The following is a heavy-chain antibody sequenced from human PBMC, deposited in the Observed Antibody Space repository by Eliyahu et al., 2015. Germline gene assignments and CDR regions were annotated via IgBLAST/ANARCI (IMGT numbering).Heavy chain of an antibody. CDR3: ARGAAVGSSRFDY. J-gene: IGHJ4*02. D-gene: IGHD6-13*01. CDR1: XFTFSSYS. CDR2: ISTGSSTV. Sequence: EVQLVESGGGLVQPGGSLRLSCAASXFTFSSYSMNWVXQXPGRGXQWVSYISTGSSTVHYADSVKGRFTISRDNAKNSLYLQMNSLRDEDTAVYYCARGAAVGSSRFDYWGQGTLVTVSS. V-gene: IGHV3-48*02.